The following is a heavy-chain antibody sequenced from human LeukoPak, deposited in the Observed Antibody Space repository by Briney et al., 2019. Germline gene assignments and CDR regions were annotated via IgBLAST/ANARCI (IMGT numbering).Heavy chain of an antibody. Sequence: PGGSLRLSCAASGFTLSNYDVNWVRQPPGKGLEWVSYLSSSGTALYSVDSVEGRFTMSRDTAKNSLYLQMNSLTAEDTAVYYCTRDWGFPYWGLGTLVTVSS. CDR3: TRDWGFPY. J-gene: IGHJ4*02. CDR1: GFTLSNYD. V-gene: IGHV3-48*03. D-gene: IGHD3-16*01. CDR2: LSSSGTAL.